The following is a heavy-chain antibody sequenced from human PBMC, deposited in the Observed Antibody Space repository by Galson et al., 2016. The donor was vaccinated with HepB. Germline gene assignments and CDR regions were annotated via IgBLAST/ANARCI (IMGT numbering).Heavy chain of an antibody. Sequence: SVKVSCKASGYSFSSYGVSWVRQAPGQGLEWMGRISAYNGNTEYAQDVQDRVTMSTDASTSTAYMELRSLRSDDTALYYCARDSWFYGSGNYYPFDYWGQGTLITVSS. D-gene: IGHD3-10*01. J-gene: IGHJ4*02. CDR1: GYSFSSYG. V-gene: IGHV1-18*01. CDR3: ARDSWFYGSGNYYPFDY. CDR2: ISAYNGNT.